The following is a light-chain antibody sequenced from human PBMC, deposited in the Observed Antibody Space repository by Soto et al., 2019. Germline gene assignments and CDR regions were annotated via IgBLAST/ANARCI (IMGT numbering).Light chain of an antibody. CDR1: QSIGSS. J-gene: IGKJ1*01. V-gene: IGKV1-39*01. Sequence: DIQMTQSPSSLSASVGGSVTITCGASQSIGSSLKWYQQKSGKAPKLLIYTASSLQSGVPSRFSGSGSGTDFTLTINSLQPEDFASYYCQQTYSTPQTFGQGTKVDNK. CDR3: QQTYSTPQT. CDR2: TAS.